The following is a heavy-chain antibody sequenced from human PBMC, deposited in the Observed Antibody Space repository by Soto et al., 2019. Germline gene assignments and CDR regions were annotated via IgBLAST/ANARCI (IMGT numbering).Heavy chain of an antibody. J-gene: IGHJ3*02. D-gene: IGHD3-22*01. V-gene: IGHV3-23*01. CDR3: AKEKYYYDSSGYPDDAFDI. CDR2: ISGSGGST. CDR1: GFTFSSYA. Sequence: ESGGGLVQPGGSLRLSCAASGFTFSSYAMSWVRQAPGKGLEWVSAISGSGGSTYYADSVKGRFTISRDNSKNTLYLQMNSLRAEDTAVYYCAKEKYYYDSSGYPDDAFDIWGQGTMVTVSS.